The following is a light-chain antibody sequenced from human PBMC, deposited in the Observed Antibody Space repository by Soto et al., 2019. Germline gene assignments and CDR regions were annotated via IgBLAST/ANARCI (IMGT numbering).Light chain of an antibody. J-gene: IGKJ4*01. CDR2: MGS. CDR1: QSLLHSNGYNC. CDR3: MQALQSPPT. V-gene: IGKV2-28*01. Sequence: VMTQSPLSLSVTPGEPASISCRSSQSLLHSNGYNCLDWYLQKPGQSPQLLIHMGSSRAPGVPDRFSGSGSGTDFTLKISRVEADDVGVYYCMQALQSPPTFGGGTKVEIK.